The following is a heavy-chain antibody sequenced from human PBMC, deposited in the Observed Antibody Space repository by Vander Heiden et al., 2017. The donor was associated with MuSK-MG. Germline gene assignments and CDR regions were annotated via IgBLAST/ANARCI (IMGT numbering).Heavy chain of an antibody. CDR2: ISHSGRT. Sequence: VRLQQWCAGLVNLSHPLSLPCSVLGESLSVFSWTWIRSSPVKGLEWIGEISHSGRTYYNPALKSRVTVSIDTSKNHFSLKRTSVTAADAAVYYCARGRGQWELLAANWFDPWGQGTLVTVAS. V-gene: IGHV4-34*01. CDR1: GESLSVFS. CDR3: ARGRGQWELLAANWFDP. D-gene: IGHD3-10*01. J-gene: IGHJ5*02.